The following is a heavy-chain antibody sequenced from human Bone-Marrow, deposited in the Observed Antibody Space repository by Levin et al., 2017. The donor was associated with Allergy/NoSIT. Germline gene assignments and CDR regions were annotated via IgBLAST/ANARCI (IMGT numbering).Heavy chain of an antibody. J-gene: IGHJ4*02. CDR1: GFTFSTYP. Sequence: GESLKISCVASGFTFSTYPLHWVRQAPGKVLEWVALASKDGTETHYADSVNGRITISRDNSKNTLYLEMNSLRVEDTAVYYCAREESAAYFDHWGQGTLVTVSS. V-gene: IGHV3-30*04. CDR3: AREESAAYFDH. D-gene: IGHD3-10*01. CDR2: ASKDGTET.